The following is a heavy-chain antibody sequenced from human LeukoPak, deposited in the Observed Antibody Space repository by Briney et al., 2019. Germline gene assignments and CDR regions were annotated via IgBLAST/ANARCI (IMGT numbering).Heavy chain of an antibody. J-gene: IGHJ3*02. CDR3: ARVDDPDAFDI. CDR1: GFTFSNFW. CDR2: ISDDGTSK. D-gene: IGHD2-2*03. V-gene: IGHV3-30*03. Sequence: GGSLRLSCAASGFTFSNFWMHWVRQGPGKGLEWVAVISDDGTSKFYADSVKGRFTIFRDNSKNTLFLQINSLRPEDTAMYYCARVDDPDAFDIWGQGTLVTVSS.